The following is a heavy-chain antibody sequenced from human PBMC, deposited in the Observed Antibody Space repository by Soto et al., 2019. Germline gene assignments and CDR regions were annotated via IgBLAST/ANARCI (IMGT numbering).Heavy chain of an antibody. CDR3: ARYRIGYASPWFDP. Sequence: LRLSCAASGFTVSSNYMSWVRQAPGKGLEWVSVIYSGGSTYYADSVKGRFTISRDNSKNTLYLQMNSLRAEDTAVYYCARYRIGYASPWFDPWGQGTLVTVSS. J-gene: IGHJ5*02. D-gene: IGHD5-18*01. CDR2: IYSGGST. CDR1: GFTVSSNY. V-gene: IGHV3-66*01.